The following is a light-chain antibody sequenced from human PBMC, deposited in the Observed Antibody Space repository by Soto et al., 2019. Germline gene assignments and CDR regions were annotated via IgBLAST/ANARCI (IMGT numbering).Light chain of an antibody. CDR3: SSYTSITTYV. CDR1: SSDVGGYDY. J-gene: IGLJ1*01. Sequence: QSVLAQPASVSGSPGQSIAISCTGTSSDVGGYDYVSWYQQHPGKAPKLMIYDVSNRPSGVSNRFSGSKSDNTASLTISGLQAEDETDYYCSSYTSITTYVFGTGTKVTVL. CDR2: DVS. V-gene: IGLV2-14*01.